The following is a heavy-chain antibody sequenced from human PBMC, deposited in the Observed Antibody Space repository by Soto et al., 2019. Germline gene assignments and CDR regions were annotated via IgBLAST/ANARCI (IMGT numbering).Heavy chain of an antibody. V-gene: IGHV3-23*01. D-gene: IGHD2-21*02. J-gene: IGHJ4*02. CDR2: ISGSGYGT. CDR1: GFTFSSHS. Sequence: EVQLLESGGGLLQPGGSLRLSCAASGFTFSSHSMSWVRQAPGKGLEWVSAISGSGYGTHYADSVKGRFTLSRDNPKNTLYLQMNSLRADDTAVYYCVRFGGDSDFWGQGPLVTVSS. CDR3: VRFGGDSDF.